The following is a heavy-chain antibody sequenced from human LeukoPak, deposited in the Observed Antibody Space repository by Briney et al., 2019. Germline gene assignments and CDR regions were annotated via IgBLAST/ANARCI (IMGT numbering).Heavy chain of an antibody. D-gene: IGHD2-2*02. CDR3: ARDHNGPYTFDY. Sequence: PGGSLRLSCAASGFTVSSVYMNWVRQAPGKGLEWVSYISSSGTTIYYADSVKGRFTISRDNAKNSLSLQMNSLKVEDTAVYYCARDHNGPYTFDYWGQGTLVTVSS. CDR1: GFTVSSVY. CDR2: ISSSGTTI. V-gene: IGHV3-48*03. J-gene: IGHJ4*02.